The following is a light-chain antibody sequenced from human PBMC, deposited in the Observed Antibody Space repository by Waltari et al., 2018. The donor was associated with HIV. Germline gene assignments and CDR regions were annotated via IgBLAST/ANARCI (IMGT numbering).Light chain of an antibody. CDR2: GAS. J-gene: IGKJ1*01. CDR3: QQYGGSHWT. V-gene: IGKV3-20*01. Sequence: EIVLTQSPGTLSLSPGERATLSCRASQSVSSSYLGWYQQRPGQAPRLPIYGASGRATDIPDRFSGSGSGTEFTLTIDRLEPEDFAVYYCQQYGGSHWTFGQGTRVEVK. CDR1: QSVSSSY.